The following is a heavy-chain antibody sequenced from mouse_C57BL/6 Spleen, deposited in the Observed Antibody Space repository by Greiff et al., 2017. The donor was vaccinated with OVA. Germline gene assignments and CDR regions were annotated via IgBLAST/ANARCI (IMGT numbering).Heavy chain of an antibody. Sequence: EVHLVESGPGLVKPSQSLSLTCSFTGYSITSGYYWNWIRQFPGNKLEWMGYISYDGSNNYNPSLKNRISITRDTSKNQFFLKLNSVTTEDTATYYCVTGYYFDYWGQGTTLTVSS. D-gene: IGHD4-1*01. V-gene: IGHV3-6*01. CDR1: GYSITSGYY. CDR3: VTGYYFDY. J-gene: IGHJ2*01. CDR2: ISYDGSN.